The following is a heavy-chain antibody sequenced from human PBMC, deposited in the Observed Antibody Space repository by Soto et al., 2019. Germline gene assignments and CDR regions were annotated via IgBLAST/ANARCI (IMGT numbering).Heavy chain of an antibody. CDR3: ARIHVDTAMDQTYYYYYGMDV. Sequence: QLQLQESGPGLVKPSETLSLTCTVSGGSISSSSYYWGWIRQPPGKGLEWIGSIYYSGSTYYNPSLKSRVTISVDTSKNQFSLKLSSVTAADTAVYYCARIHVDTAMDQTYYYYYGMDVWGQGTTVTVSS. CDR2: IYYSGST. CDR1: GGSISSSSYY. D-gene: IGHD5-18*01. V-gene: IGHV4-39*01. J-gene: IGHJ6*02.